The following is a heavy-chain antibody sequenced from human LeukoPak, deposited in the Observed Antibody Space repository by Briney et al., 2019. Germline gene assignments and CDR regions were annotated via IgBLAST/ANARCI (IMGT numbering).Heavy chain of an antibody. Sequence: SETLSLTCTVSGGSITNYSWSWLRQPPGKGLEWIGYIYYSGSTSYNPSLKSRVTISVDTSKNQFSLKLSSVTAADTAVYYCARGLMMAVAGRGEFHYWGQGTLVTVSS. V-gene: IGHV4-59*01. CDR3: ARGLMMAVAGRGEFHY. CDR2: IYYSGST. CDR1: GGSITNYS. J-gene: IGHJ4*02. D-gene: IGHD6-13*01.